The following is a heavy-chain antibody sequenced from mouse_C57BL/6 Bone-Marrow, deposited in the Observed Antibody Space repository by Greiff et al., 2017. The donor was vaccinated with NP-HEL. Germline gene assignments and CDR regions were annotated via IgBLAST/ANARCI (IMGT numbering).Heavy chain of an antibody. CDR2: INPSNGGT. CDR3: ARRGYYGSWFAY. D-gene: IGHD1-2*01. Sequence: VQLQQSGAELVRPGTSVKVSCKASGYAFTNYLIEWVKQRPGQGLEWIGNINPSNGGTNYNEKFKSKATLTVDKSSSTAYMQLSSLTSEDSAVYYCARRGYYGSWFAYWGQGTLVTVSA. CDR1: GYAFTNYL. V-gene: IGHV1-54*01. J-gene: IGHJ3*01.